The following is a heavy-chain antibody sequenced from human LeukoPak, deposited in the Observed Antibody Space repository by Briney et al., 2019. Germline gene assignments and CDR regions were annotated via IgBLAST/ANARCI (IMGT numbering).Heavy chain of an antibody. CDR2: FDPEDGET. J-gene: IGHJ3*02. V-gene: IGHV1-24*01. Sequence: ASVKVSCKVSGYTLTELSMHWVRQAPGKGLEWMGGFDPEDGETIYAQKCQGRVTMTEDTSTDTAYMELSSLRSEDTAVYYCATTYGDYVGAAFDIWGQGTMVTVSS. CDR1: GYTLTELS. CDR3: ATTYGDYVGAAFDI. D-gene: IGHD4-17*01.